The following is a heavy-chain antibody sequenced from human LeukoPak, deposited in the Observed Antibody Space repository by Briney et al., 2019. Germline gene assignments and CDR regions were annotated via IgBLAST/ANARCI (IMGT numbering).Heavy chain of an antibody. CDR2: ISSSGSTI. CDR1: GFTFSSYE. V-gene: IGHV3-48*03. CDR3: AGAYRDAFDI. Sequence: GGSLRLSCAASGFTFSSYEMNWVRQAPGKGLEWVSYISSSGSTIYYADSVNGRFTISRDNAKNSLYLQMNSLRAEDTAVYYCAGAYRDAFDIWGQGTMVTVSS. J-gene: IGHJ3*02. D-gene: IGHD3-16*01.